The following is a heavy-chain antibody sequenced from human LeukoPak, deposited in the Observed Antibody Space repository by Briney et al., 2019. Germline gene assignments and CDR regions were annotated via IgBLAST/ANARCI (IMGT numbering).Heavy chain of an antibody. Sequence: GASAKVSCKASGYTFTSYDINWVRQATGQGLEWMGWMNPNSGNTGYAQKFQGRVTMTRNTSISTAYMELSSLRSEDTAVYYCARGITGTTRGSQDYFDYWGQGTLVTVSS. CDR1: GYTFTSYD. CDR2: MNPNSGNT. V-gene: IGHV1-8*01. D-gene: IGHD1-20*01. CDR3: ARGITGTTRGSQDYFDY. J-gene: IGHJ4*02.